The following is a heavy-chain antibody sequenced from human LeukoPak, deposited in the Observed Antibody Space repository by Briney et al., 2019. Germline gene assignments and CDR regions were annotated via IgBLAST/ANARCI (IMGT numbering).Heavy chain of an antibody. CDR2: ISSSSSYI. D-gene: IGHD1-26*01. Sequence: PGGSLRLSCAASGFTFSSYSMNCVRQAPGEGLEWVSSISSSSSYIYYADSVKGRFTISRDNAKNSLYLQMNSLRAEDTAVYYCARVEGAKLGAFDIWGQGTMVTVSS. V-gene: IGHV3-21*01. J-gene: IGHJ3*02. CDR3: ARVEGAKLGAFDI. CDR1: GFTFSSYS.